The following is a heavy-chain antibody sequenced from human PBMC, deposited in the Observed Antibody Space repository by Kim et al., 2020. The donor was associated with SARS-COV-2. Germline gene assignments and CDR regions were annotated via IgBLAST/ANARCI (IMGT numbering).Heavy chain of an antibody. Sequence: GGSLRLSCAASGFTFSSYAMHWVRQAPGKGLEWVAVISYDGSNKCYGDSAKGRFTISRDNSRNTLYVQMNSLRAEDTAVYYCARARVDTATAPLGYWGQGTLVTVSS. J-gene: IGHJ4*02. D-gene: IGHD5-18*01. CDR3: ARARVDTATAPLGY. CDR2: ISYDGSNK. V-gene: IGHV3-30-3*01. CDR1: GFTFSSYA.